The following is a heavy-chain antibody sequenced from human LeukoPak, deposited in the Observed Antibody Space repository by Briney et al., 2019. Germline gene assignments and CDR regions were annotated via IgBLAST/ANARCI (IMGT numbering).Heavy chain of an antibody. D-gene: IGHD3-10*01. V-gene: IGHV3-9*01. CDR2: ISWNADKI. CDR3: TKDILGGSGSFPEAFFDS. J-gene: IGHJ4*02. Sequence: LPGRSLRLSCAASGFTFDDYAMHWVRQAPGKGLEWVSGISWNADKIGYADSVKGRFTISRDNAKNSLYLQMRSLRPEDTAFYYCTKDILGGSGSFPEAFFDSWGQGTLVTVSS. CDR1: GFTFDDYA.